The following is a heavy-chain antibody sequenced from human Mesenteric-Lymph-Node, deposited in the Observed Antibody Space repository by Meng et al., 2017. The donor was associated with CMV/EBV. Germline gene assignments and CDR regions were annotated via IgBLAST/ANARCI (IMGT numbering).Heavy chain of an antibody. V-gene: IGHV3-23*01. CDR3: ATLSFAY. CDR1: RFTFSRYD. J-gene: IGHJ4*02. CDR2: ICGSGDNT. Sequence: LSLTCAASRFTFSRYDMNWVRQAPGKGLEWVSIICGSGDNTHYADSVKGRFTISRDNAQNTLYLQMNSLRAEDTAVYYCATLSFAYWGQGTLVTVSS.